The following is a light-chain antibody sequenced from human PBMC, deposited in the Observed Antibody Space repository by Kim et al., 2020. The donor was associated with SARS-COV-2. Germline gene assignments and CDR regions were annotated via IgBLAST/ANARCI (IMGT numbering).Light chain of an antibody. CDR3: QVGNSKV. Sequence: SSELTQPPSVSVSPGQTASITCSGDKLGERYVCWYQQKPGQSPVLVICQDNKRPSGIPERFSGSNSGNTATLTISGTQAIDEADYWCQVGNSKVFGGGTQLTVL. J-gene: IGLJ2*01. V-gene: IGLV3-1*01. CDR2: QDN. CDR1: KLGERY.